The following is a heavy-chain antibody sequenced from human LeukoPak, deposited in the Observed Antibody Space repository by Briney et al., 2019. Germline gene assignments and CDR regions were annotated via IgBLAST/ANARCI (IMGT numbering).Heavy chain of an antibody. CDR1: GGSFSGYY. CDR3: ARGRGTGYTIFGTYYFDY. J-gene: IGHJ4*02. CDR2: ISHSGST. D-gene: IGHD3-3*01. V-gene: IGHV4-34*01. Sequence: SETLSLTCAVYGGSFSGYYWSWIRQPPGKGLEWIGEISHSGSTNYNPSLKSRVTISVDTSKNQFSLKLSSVTAADTAVYYCARGRGTGYTIFGTYYFDYWGQGTLVTVSS.